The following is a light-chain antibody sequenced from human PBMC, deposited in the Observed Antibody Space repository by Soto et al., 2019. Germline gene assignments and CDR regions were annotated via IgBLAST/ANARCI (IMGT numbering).Light chain of an antibody. CDR2: KAS. Sequence: DSQMTQYPSTLSASVGDRVTITCRASQSINSWLAWYQQKPGKAPKLLISKASTLQSGVPPRFSGSGSGTGFTLTISSLQPDDFATYYCQQYESYPMTFGGGTKVEIK. V-gene: IGKV1-5*03. J-gene: IGKJ4*01. CDR1: QSINSW. CDR3: QQYESYPMT.